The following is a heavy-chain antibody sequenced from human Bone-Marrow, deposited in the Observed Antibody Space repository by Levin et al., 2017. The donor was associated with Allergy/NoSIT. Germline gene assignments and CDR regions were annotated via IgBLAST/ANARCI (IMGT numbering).Heavy chain of an antibody. V-gene: IGHV1-18*01. CDR3: ARRAGYCSSTSCQAADYMDV. J-gene: IGHJ6*03. D-gene: IGHD2-2*01. CDR1: GYTFTSYG. Sequence: ASVKVSCKASGYTFTSYGISWVRQAPGQGLEWMGWISAYNGNTNYAQKLQGRVTMTTDTSTSTAYMELRSLRSDDTAVYYCARRAGYCSSTSCQAADYMDVWGKGTTVTVSS. CDR2: ISAYNGNT.